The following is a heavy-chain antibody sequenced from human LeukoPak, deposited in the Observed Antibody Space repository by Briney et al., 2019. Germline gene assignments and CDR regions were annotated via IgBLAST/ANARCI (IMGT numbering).Heavy chain of an antibody. V-gene: IGHV4-34*01. Sequence: SETLSLTCAVYGGSFSGYYWSWIRQPPGKGLEWIGEINHSGSTNYNPSLKSRVTISVDTSKNQFSLKLSSVTAADTAVYYCARAAIVATINYFDYWGQGTLVTVSS. J-gene: IGHJ4*02. CDR3: ARAAIVATINYFDY. CDR1: GGSFSGYY. CDR2: INHSGST. D-gene: IGHD5-12*01.